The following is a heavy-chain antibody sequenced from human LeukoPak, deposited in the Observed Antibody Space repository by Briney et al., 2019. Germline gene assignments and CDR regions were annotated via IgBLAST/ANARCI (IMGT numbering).Heavy chain of an antibody. V-gene: IGHV1-46*01. J-gene: IGHJ4*02. CDR2: INPSGGST. D-gene: IGHD1-26*01. CDR1: GYTFTSYY. CDR3: ARDPGGSRSYFDY. Sequence: ASVKVSCKESGYTFTSYYMHWVRQAPGQGLEWMGIINPSGGSTSYAQKFQGRVNITRDTSTSTVYMELSSLRSEDTAVYYCARDPGGSRSYFDYWGQGTLVTVSS.